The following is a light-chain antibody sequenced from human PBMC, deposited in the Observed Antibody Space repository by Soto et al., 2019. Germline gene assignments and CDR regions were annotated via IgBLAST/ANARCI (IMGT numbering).Light chain of an antibody. CDR1: QGIGYS. J-gene: IGKJ2*01. V-gene: IGKV1-16*02. Sequence: DIRMTQSPSSLSASVGDRVTITCRSSQGIGYSLAWFQQKHGKAPKSLIYAASIMQSGVPSKFSGSGSGTDCTLTIRGLQPEDFANYYCQQYHTDPWTVDQGTKLEIK. CDR2: AAS. CDR3: QQYHTDPWT.